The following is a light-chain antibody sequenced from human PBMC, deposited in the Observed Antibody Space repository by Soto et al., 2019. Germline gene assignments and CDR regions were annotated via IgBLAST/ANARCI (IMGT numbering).Light chain of an antibody. Sequence: QSALTQPASVSGSPGQSITISCTGTSSDVGGYNYVSWYQQHPGKAPKLMIYDVSNRPSGVSNRFSGSKSGNTASLTISGLQAEDEADYYFSSYTSSSTLVFGGGNQLTVL. V-gene: IGLV2-14*01. J-gene: IGLJ2*01. CDR1: SSDVGGYNY. CDR3: SSYTSSSTLV. CDR2: DVS.